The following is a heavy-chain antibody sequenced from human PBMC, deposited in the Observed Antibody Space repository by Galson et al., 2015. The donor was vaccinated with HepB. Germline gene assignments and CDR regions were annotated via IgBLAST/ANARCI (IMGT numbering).Heavy chain of an antibody. CDR2: TYYRSKWYN. V-gene: IGHV6-1*01. J-gene: IGHJ4*02. CDR3: ARELITIGPPQPLNLFDY. Sequence: CAISGDSVSSNSAAWNWIRQSPSRGLGWLGRTYYRSKWYNDYAVSVKSRITINPDTSKNQFSLQLNSVTPEDTAVYYCARELITIGPPQPLNLFDYWGQGTLVTVSS. D-gene: IGHD3-3*01. CDR1: GDSVSSNSAA.